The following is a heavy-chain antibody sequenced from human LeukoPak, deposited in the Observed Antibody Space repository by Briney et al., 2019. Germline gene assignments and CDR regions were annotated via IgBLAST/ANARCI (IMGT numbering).Heavy chain of an antibody. D-gene: IGHD4-23*01. J-gene: IGHJ4*02. CDR1: GFTFDDYA. CDR3: AKDFGYGGKGLFDY. V-gene: IGHV3-9*01. Sequence: GRSLRLSCAASGFTFDDYAMQWVRQAPGKGLEWVSGISWNSGSIGYADSVKGRFTISRDNAKNSLYLQMNSLRAEDTALYYCAKDFGYGGKGLFDYWGQGTLVTVSS. CDR2: ISWNSGSI.